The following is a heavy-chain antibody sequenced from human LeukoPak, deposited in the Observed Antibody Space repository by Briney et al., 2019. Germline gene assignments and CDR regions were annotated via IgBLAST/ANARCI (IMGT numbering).Heavy chain of an antibody. J-gene: IGHJ6*02. D-gene: IGHD3-22*01. V-gene: IGHV1-8*01. CDR3: ARVPPYYDSSGYYRGYYYYGMDV. CDR2: MNPNSGNT. CDR1: GYTFTSYD. Sequence: GASVKVSCKASGYTFTSYDINWVRQATGQGLEWMGWMNPNSGNTGYAQKFQGGVTMTRNTSISTAYMELSSLRSEDTAVYYCARVPPYYDSSGYYRGYYYYGMDVWGQGTTVTVSS.